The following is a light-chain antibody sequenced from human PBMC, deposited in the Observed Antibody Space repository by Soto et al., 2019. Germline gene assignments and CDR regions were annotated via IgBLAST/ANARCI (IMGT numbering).Light chain of an antibody. CDR3: QQYMNWPT. Sequence: EIVMTQSPATMSVSPGQGATLSCGASQSLRRSLAWYQQKPGQAPRVLIFGASTRVTGIPARFSGSGSGTEFTLTISSLQSEDFAVYYCQQYMNWPTFGQGTRLEIK. J-gene: IGKJ5*01. V-gene: IGKV3-15*01. CDR2: GAS. CDR1: QSLRRS.